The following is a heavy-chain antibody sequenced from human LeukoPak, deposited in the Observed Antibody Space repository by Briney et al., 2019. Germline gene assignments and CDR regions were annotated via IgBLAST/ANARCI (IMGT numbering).Heavy chain of an antibody. CDR3: ARGHSSSWYNVYYYYYMDV. CDR1: GFTVSSNY. CDR2: IYSGGST. Sequence: GGSLRLSCAASGFTVSSNYMSWVRQAPGKGLEWVSVIYSGGSTYYADSVKGRFTISRDNSKNTLYLQMNSLRAEDTAVYYCARGHSSSWYNVYYYYYMDVWGKGTTVTISS. J-gene: IGHJ6*03. V-gene: IGHV3-53*01. D-gene: IGHD6-13*01.